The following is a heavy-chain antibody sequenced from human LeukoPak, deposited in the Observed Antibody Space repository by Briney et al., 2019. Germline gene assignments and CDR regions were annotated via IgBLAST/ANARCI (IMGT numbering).Heavy chain of an antibody. J-gene: IGHJ6*03. Sequence: SETLSLTCTVSGGSISSSSYYWGWIRQPPGKGLEWIGSIYYSGSPYYNPSLKSRVTISPDTSKNQFSLKLSSVTAADTAVYYCARERRDGYNVYYYYNYMDVWGKGTTVTVSS. CDR2: IYYSGSP. D-gene: IGHD5-24*01. CDR1: GGSISSSSYY. CDR3: ARERRDGYNVYYYYNYMDV. V-gene: IGHV4-39*07.